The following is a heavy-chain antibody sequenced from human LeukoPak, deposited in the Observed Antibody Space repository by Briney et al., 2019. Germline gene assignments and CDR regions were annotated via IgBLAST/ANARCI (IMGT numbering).Heavy chain of an antibody. CDR1: EGTFSSYA. CDR2: INPNSGGT. D-gene: IGHD6-19*01. V-gene: IGHV1-2*02. CDR3: ARVRGIAVAGTLYYFDY. Sequence: ASVKVSCKASEGTFSSYAISWVRQAPGQGLEWMGWINPNSGGTNYAQKFQGRVTMTRDTSISTAYMELSRLRSDDTAVYYCARVRGIAVAGTLYYFDYWGQGTLVTVSS. J-gene: IGHJ4*02.